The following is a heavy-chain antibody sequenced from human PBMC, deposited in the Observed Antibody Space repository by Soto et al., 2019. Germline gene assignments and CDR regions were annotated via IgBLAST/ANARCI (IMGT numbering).Heavy chain of an antibody. J-gene: IGHJ4*02. D-gene: IGHD3-10*01. CDR2: ISGGGGQT. V-gene: IGHV3-23*01. Sequence: PGGSLRLSCAASGFTFSNYAMSWVRQAPGKGPEWVSAISGGGGQTYYLESVKGRFTISRDNSKNTVSLLFNSLRADDTAVYYCAKEGSPPFFQHWGQGTLVTVSS. CDR3: AKEGSPPFFQH. CDR1: GFTFSNYA.